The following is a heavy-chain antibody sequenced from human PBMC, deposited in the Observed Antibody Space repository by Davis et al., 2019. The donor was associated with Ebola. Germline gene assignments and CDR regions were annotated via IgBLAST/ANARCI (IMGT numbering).Heavy chain of an antibody. CDR1: LGTFSSYA. J-gene: IGHJ3*02. CDR2: IIPIFDTA. Sequence: SVPVSRKASLGTFSSYAISWVRQAPAQGLEWMGGIIPIFDTANYAQKFQGRVTITADKSTSTAYMELSSLRSEDTAVYYCAREMRGSIGDDDAFDIWGQGTMVTVSS. D-gene: IGHD6-6*01. V-gene: IGHV1-69*06. CDR3: AREMRGSIGDDDAFDI.